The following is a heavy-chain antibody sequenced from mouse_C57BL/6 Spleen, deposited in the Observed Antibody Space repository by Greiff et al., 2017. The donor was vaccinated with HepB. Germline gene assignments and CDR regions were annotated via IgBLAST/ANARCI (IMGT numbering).Heavy chain of an antibody. Sequence: EVKVVESEGGLVQPGSSMKLSCTASGFTFSDYYMAWVRQVPEKGLEWVANINYDGSSTYYLDSLKSRFIISRDNAKNILYLQMSSLKSEDTATYYCARETSVVADYYAMDYWGQGTSVTVSS. CDR3: ARETSVVADYYAMDY. CDR1: GFTFSDYY. J-gene: IGHJ4*01. D-gene: IGHD1-1*01. V-gene: IGHV5-16*01. CDR2: INYDGSST.